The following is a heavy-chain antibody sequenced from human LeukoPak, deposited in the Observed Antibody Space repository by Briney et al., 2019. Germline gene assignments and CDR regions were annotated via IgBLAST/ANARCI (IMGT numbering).Heavy chain of an antibody. J-gene: IGHJ6*03. V-gene: IGHV3-23*01. CDR3: AKGVEDSGIYYYYYMDV. CDR2: VSGSGVST. Sequence: GGSLRLSCAASGFTFSSYTFSTYAVSWVRQAPGQGLEWVSSVSGSGVSTYYADSVKGRFTISRDNSKNTLYLQMNGLRAEDTAVYYCAKGVEDSGIYYYYYMDVWGKGTTVTVSS. D-gene: IGHD2-15*01. CDR1: GFTFSSYTFSTYA.